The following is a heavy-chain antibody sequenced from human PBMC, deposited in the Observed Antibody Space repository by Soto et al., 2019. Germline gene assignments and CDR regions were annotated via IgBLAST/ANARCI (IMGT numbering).Heavy chain of an antibody. J-gene: IGHJ2*01. CDR3: VKDLYYYDSSGYYDHWYFDL. D-gene: IGHD3-22*01. V-gene: IGHV3-64D*08. CDR1: GFTFSSYA. CDR2: ISSNGGST. Sequence: GGSLRLSCSASGFTFSSYAMHWVRQAPGKGLEYVSAISSNGGSTYYADSVKGGFTISRDNSKNTLYLQMSSLRAEDTAVYYCVKDLYYYDSSGYYDHWYFDLWGRGTLVTVSS.